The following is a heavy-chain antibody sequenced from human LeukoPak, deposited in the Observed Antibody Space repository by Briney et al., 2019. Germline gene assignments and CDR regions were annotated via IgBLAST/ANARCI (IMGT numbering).Heavy chain of an antibody. CDR3: AKSTLLGYYFDY. V-gene: IGHV3-30*18. J-gene: IGHJ4*02. CDR1: GFTFSSYG. D-gene: IGHD3-16*01. Sequence: PGGSLRLSCAASGFTFSSYGMHWVCQAPGKGLEWVAVISYDGSNKYYADSVKGRFTISRDNSKNTLYLQMNSLRAEDTAVYYCAKSTLLGYYFDYWGQGTLVTVSS. CDR2: ISYDGSNK.